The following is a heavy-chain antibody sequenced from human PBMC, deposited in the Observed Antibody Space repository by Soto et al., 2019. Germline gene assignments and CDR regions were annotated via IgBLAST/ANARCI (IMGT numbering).Heavy chain of an antibody. J-gene: IGHJ6*03. D-gene: IGHD4-4*01. V-gene: IGHV4-59*01. Sequence: SETLSLTCTVSGGSISSYYWSWIRQPPGKGLEWIGYIYYSGSTNYNPSLKSRVTISVDTSKNQFSLKLSSVTAADTAVYYCARDDYSKGWDYMDVWGKGTTVTVSS. CDR1: GGSISSYY. CDR3: ARDDYSKGWDYMDV. CDR2: IYYSGST.